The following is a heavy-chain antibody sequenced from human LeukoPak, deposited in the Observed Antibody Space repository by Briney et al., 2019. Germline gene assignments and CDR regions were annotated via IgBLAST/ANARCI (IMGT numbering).Heavy chain of an antibody. CDR2: MNPNNGDS. V-gene: IGHV1-8*03. J-gene: IGHJ4*02. D-gene: IGHD6-25*01. Sequence: ASVTVSCKASGYTFTNYHINWVRQASGQGLEWMGWMNPNNGDSGYAQMFQGRVTITRDTSISTSYMELRSLRSDDTAVYFCARTTSFTASGYDYWGQGTLVTVSS. CDR1: GYTFTNYH. CDR3: ARTTSFTASGYDY.